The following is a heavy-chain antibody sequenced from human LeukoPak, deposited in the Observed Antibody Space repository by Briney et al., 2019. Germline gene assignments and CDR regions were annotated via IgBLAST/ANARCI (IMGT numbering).Heavy chain of an antibody. CDR3: ARINFDWLLTYFDY. Sequence: ASVEVSCKASGYTFTSYGISWVRQAPGQGLEWMGWISAYNGNTNYAQKLQGRVTMTTDTSTSTAYMELRSLRSDDTAVYYCARINFDWLLTYFDYWGQGTLVTVSS. J-gene: IGHJ4*02. CDR1: GYTFTSYG. CDR2: ISAYNGNT. D-gene: IGHD3-9*01. V-gene: IGHV1-18*04.